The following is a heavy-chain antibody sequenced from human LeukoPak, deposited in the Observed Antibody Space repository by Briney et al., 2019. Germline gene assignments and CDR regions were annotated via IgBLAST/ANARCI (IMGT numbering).Heavy chain of an antibody. J-gene: IGHJ4*02. CDR1: GFTFSGYE. Sequence: GGSLRLSCAASGFTFSGYEMTWVRQAPGEGLEWVSYIGSRGTTIYYADSVEGRFTISRDNAKSSLYLQMNSLRGEDTAVYYCATVLWGGQFDYWGQGTLVTVSS. CDR2: IGSRGTTI. D-gene: IGHD2-21*01. CDR3: ATVLWGGQFDY. V-gene: IGHV3-48*03.